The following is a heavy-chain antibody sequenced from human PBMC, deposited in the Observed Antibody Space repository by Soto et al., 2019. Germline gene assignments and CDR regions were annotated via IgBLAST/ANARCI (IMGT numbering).Heavy chain of an antibody. CDR3: ARGSAVIRPKWLDP. V-gene: IGHV1-18*01. Sequence: QVQLVQSGAEVKKPGASVKVSCKASGYIFTNYGISWVRQAPGQAFEWMGWISAYNGNTNYTQKLQGRVTMTTDTSTSTAYMELRSLRSDDTAVYYCARGSAVIRPKWLDPWGQGTLVTVSS. J-gene: IGHJ5*02. CDR1: GYIFTNYG. D-gene: IGHD3-10*01. CDR2: ISAYNGNT.